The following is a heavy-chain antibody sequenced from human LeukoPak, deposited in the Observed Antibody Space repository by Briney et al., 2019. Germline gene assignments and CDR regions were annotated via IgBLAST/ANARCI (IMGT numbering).Heavy chain of an antibody. CDR1: GFTFSSYS. Sequence: GGSLRLSCAASGFTFSSYSMNWVRQAPGKGLEWVSAISGSGGSTYYADSVKGRFTISRDNSKNTLYLQMNSLRAEDTAVYYCANWISYYDFWSDNYYFDYWGQGTLVTVSS. D-gene: IGHD3-3*01. CDR2: ISGSGGST. J-gene: IGHJ4*02. CDR3: ANWISYYDFWSDNYYFDY. V-gene: IGHV3-23*01.